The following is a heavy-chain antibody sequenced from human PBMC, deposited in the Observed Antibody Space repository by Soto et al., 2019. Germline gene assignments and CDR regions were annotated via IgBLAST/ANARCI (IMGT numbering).Heavy chain of an antibody. CDR2: ISYDGSNK. CDR1: GFTFSSYA. D-gene: IGHD6-13*01. J-gene: IGHJ5*02. V-gene: IGHV3-30-3*01. Sequence: GGSLRLSCAASGFTFSSYAMHWVRQAPGKGLEWVAVISYDGSNKYYADSVKGRFTISRDNSKNTLYLQMNSLRAEDTAVCYCARTSSWSGWFDPWGQGTLVTVSS. CDR3: ARTSSWSGWFDP.